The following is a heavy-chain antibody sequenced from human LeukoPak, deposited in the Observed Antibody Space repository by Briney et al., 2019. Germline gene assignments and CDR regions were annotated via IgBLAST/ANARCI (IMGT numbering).Heavy chain of an antibody. V-gene: IGHV1-2*02. D-gene: IGHD6-13*01. J-gene: IGHJ3*02. Sequence: ASVKVSCKASGYTFTGYYMHWVRQAPGQGLEWMGWINPNSGGTNYAQKFQGRVTMTRDTSISTAYMELSRLRSDDTAVYYCARSGIAAAHDAFDIWGQGTMVTVSS. CDR2: INPNSGGT. CDR1: GYTFTGYY. CDR3: ARSGIAAAHDAFDI.